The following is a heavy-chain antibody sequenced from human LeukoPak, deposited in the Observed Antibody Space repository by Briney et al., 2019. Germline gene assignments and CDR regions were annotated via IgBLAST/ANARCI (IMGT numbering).Heavy chain of an antibody. V-gene: IGHV4-34*01. CDR1: GGSFSGYY. CDR2: INHSGNT. D-gene: IGHD2-15*01. CDR3: ETSSSATIDYFYDYIDV. Sequence: SETLSLTCSVNGGSFSGYYWSWIRQPPGKGLEWIGEINHSGNTNYNPSLKSRVTISGDTSKNQFSLKLSSVTAADTAVYYCETSSSATIDYFYDYIDVWGKGTTVTISS. J-gene: IGHJ6*03.